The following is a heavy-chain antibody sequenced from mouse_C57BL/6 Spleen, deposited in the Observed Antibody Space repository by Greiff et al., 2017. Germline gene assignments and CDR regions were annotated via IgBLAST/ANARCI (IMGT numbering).Heavy chain of an antibody. J-gene: IGHJ3*01. D-gene: IGHD1-1*01. V-gene: IGHV5-6*01. CDR1: GFTFSSYG. CDR2: LSSGGSYT. CDR3: ERNYYGSSYWFAY. Sequence: EVHLVESGGDLVKPGGSLQLSCAASGFTFSSYGMSWVRQTPDKRLEWVATLSSGGSYTYYPDSVKGRFTISRDNAKNTLYLQMSSLKSEDTAMYYCERNYYGSSYWFAYWGQGTLVTVSA.